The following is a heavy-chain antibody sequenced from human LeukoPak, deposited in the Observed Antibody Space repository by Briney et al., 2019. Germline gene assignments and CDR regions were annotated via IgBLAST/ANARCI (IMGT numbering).Heavy chain of an antibody. Sequence: SETLSLTCTVSGGSISSYYWSWIRQPPGKGLEWIGYIYYSGSTNYNPSLKSRDTISVDTSKNQFSLKLSSVTAADTAVYYCARAGVAPAAIRGKAFDIWGQGTMVTVSS. D-gene: IGHD2-2*02. CDR2: IYYSGST. J-gene: IGHJ3*02. V-gene: IGHV4-59*01. CDR1: GGSISSYY. CDR3: ARAGVAPAAIRGKAFDI.